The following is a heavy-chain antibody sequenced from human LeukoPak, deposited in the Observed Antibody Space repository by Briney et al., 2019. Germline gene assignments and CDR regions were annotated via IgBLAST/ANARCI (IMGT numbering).Heavy chain of an antibody. CDR2: IYTSGST. CDR3: ARDAYYDYVWGSYRTLDY. V-gene: IGHV4-4*07. J-gene: IGHJ4*02. CDR1: GASISTYY. Sequence: SETLSLTCTVSGASISTYYWNWIRQPAGKGLEWIGRIYTSGSTNYNPSLKGRVTMSVDTSKNQFSLKLSSVTAADTAVYYCARDAYYDYVWGSYRTLDYWGQGTLVTVSS. D-gene: IGHD3-16*02.